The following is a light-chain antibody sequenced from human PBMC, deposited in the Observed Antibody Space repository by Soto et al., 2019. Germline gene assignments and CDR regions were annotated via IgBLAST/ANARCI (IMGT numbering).Light chain of an antibody. CDR3: QQFSSYPLT. J-gene: IGKJ4*01. CDR2: GAS. CDR1: QNILSN. Sequence: EIVMTQSPATLSVSPGERATLSRRASQNILSNLAWYQQKPGQAPRLLIYGASTRATGIPDRFSGGGSGTDFTLTISRLEPEDFAVYYCQQFSSYPLTFGGGTMVDI. V-gene: IGKV3-15*01.